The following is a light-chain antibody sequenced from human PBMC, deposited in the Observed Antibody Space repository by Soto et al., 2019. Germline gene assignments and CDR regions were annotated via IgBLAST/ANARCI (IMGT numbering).Light chain of an antibody. V-gene: IGKV1-9*01. J-gene: IGKJ4*01. CDR1: QGISSY. CDR2: AAS. CDR3: QQYGTSPPLT. Sequence: DIQLTQSPSFLSASVGDRVTITCRASQGISSYLAWYQQKPGKAPKLLIYAASTLQSGVPSRFSGSGSGTEFTLTISSLQPEDFATYYCQQYGTSPPLTFGGGTKVESK.